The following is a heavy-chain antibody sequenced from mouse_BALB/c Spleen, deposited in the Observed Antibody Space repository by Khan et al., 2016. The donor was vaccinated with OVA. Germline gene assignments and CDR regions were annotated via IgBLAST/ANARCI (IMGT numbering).Heavy chain of an antibody. Sequence: EVQLQESGPSLVKPSQTLSLTCSVTGDSITRGYWNWIRKFPGNKLDYMGYISYSGNTYCNPSLKSRISITRDTSKNQYSLQLNPVTTEDTATYCCACELRLFAYWGQGTLVTVSA. J-gene: IGHJ3*01. CDR3: ACELRLFAY. CDR1: GDSITRGY. V-gene: IGHV3-8*02. CDR2: ISYSGNT. D-gene: IGHD1-1*01.